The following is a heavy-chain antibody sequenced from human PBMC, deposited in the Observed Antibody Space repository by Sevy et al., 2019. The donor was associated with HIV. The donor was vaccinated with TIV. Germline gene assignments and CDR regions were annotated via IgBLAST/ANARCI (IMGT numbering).Heavy chain of an antibody. CDR3: ARGDKKQQLPPFFDY. V-gene: IGHV4-31*03. J-gene: IGHJ4*02. Sequence: SETLSLTCTVSGGAISSGGYYWSRIRQHPGKGLEWIGYIYYSGSTYYNPSLKSRVTISVDTSKNQFSLKLSSVTAADTAVYYCARGDKKQQLPPFFDYWGQGTLVTVSS. D-gene: IGHD6-13*01. CDR1: GGAISSGGYY. CDR2: IYYSGST.